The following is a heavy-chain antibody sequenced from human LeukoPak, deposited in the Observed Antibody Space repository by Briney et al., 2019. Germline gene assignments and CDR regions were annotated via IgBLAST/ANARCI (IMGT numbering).Heavy chain of an antibody. CDR3: ARDKYSHGHNYYYMDV. J-gene: IGHJ6*03. D-gene: IGHD5-18*01. V-gene: IGHV3-11*04. CDR2: ISSSASDI. CDR1: GFTFSDYY. Sequence: GGSLRLSCAASGFTFSDYYMSWIRQAPGKGLEWVSYISSSASDIYYADSVKGRLTMSRDNAKNSLYLQMNSLRAEDTAVYYCARDKYSHGHNYYYMDVWGKGTTVTVSS.